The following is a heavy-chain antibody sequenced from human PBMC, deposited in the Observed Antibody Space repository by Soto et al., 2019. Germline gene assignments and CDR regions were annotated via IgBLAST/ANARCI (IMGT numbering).Heavy chain of an antibody. J-gene: IGHJ5*02. CDR2: ISYDGSNK. CDR3: ARGRSGSYP. Sequence: GGSLRLSCAASGFTFSSYAMHWVRQAPGKGLEWVAVISYDGSNKYYADSVKGRFTISRDNSKNTLYLQMNSLRAEDTAVYYCARGRSGSYPWGQGTLVTVS. CDR1: GFTFSSYA. D-gene: IGHD3-10*01. V-gene: IGHV3-30-3*01.